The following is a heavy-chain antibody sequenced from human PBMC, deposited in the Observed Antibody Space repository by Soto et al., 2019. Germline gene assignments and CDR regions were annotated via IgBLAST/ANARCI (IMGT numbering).Heavy chain of an antibody. D-gene: IGHD3-22*01. J-gene: IGHJ5*02. Sequence: SETLSLTCTVSCGSISSSSYYWGWIRQPPGKGLEWIGSIYYSGSTYYNPSLKSRVTISVDTSKNQFSLKLSSVTAADTAVYYCARTRNYYDSSGYYYGTPWFDPWGQGTLVTVSS. CDR3: ARTRNYYDSSGYYYGTPWFDP. CDR2: IYYSGST. V-gene: IGHV4-39*01. CDR1: CGSISSSSYY.